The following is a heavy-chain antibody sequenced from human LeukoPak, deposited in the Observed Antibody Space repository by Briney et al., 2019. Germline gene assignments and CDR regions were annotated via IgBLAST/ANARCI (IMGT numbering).Heavy chain of an antibody. CDR2: FDPEDGET. V-gene: IGHV1-24*01. J-gene: IGHJ5*02. CDR1: GYTLTELS. CDR3: ATLWFGESPSNWFDP. Sequence: GASVKVSCKVSGYTLTELSIHWVRQAPGKGLEWMGGFDPEDGETIYAQKFQGRVTMTEDTSTDTAYMELSSLRSEDTAVYYCATLWFGESPSNWFDPWGQGTLVTVSS. D-gene: IGHD3-10*01.